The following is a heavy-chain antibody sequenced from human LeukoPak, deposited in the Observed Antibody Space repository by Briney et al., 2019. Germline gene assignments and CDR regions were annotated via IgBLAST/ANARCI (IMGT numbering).Heavy chain of an antibody. CDR2: IYYSGST. J-gene: IGHJ4*02. D-gene: IGHD3-10*01. CDR3: ARGSSPFGEFGILFDY. Sequence: PSETLSLTCTVSGGSISSGGYYWSWIRQHPGKGLEWIGYIYYSGSTYYNPSLKSRVTISVDTSKNQFSLKLSSVTAADTAVYYCARGSSPFGEFGILFDYWGQGTLVTVSS. CDR1: GGSISSGGYY. V-gene: IGHV4-31*03.